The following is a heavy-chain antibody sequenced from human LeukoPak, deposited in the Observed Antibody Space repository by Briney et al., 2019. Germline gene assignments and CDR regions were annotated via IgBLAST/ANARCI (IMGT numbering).Heavy chain of an antibody. CDR3: ASENYYGSGSFDY. Sequence: ASVKVSCKASGYTFTSYDINWVRQAPGQGLEWMGWINAGNGNTKYSQKFQGRVTITRDTSASTAYMELSSLRSEDTAVYYCASENYYGSGSFDYWGQGTLVTVSS. V-gene: IGHV1-3*01. CDR1: GYTFTSYD. J-gene: IGHJ4*02. D-gene: IGHD3-10*01. CDR2: INAGNGNT.